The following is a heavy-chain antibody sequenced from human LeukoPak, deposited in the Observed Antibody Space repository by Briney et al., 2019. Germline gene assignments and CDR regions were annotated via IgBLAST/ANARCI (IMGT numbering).Heavy chain of an antibody. D-gene: IGHD3-9*01. CDR1: EFTSSSYA. Sequence: PGRSLRLSCAASEFTSSSYAMHWVRQAPDKGLEWVALISYDGRNKDYADSVKGRFTISRDNPKNSLYLQMNSLRGEDTAVYYCARGMDYDILAGPPDYWGQGTLVTVSS. CDR3: ARGMDYDILAGPPDY. J-gene: IGHJ4*02. CDR2: ISYDGRNK. V-gene: IGHV3-30*04.